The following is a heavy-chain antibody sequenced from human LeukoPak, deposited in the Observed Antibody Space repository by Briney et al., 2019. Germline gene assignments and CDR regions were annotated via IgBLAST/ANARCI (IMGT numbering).Heavy chain of an antibody. CDR2: MYPADSDT. Sequence: GESLKISCKGSAYMFANYWIAWVRQMPGKGLEWMGIMYPADSDTRYSPSFQGQVTMSADKSSSTAYLQWSSLKASDTAMYYCARLGSYCGGDCYQSVAGLDYWGQGTLVTVSS. CDR3: ARLGSYCGGDCYQSVAGLDY. CDR1: AYMFANYW. J-gene: IGHJ4*02. D-gene: IGHD2-21*01. V-gene: IGHV5-51*01.